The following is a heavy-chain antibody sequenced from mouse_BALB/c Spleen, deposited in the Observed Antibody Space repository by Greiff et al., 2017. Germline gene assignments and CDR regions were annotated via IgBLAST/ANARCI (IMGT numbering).Heavy chain of an antibody. CDR3: ARGDYYGYDPDY. V-gene: IGHV5-6-5*01. D-gene: IGHD2-2*01. CDR2: ISSGGST. CDR1: GFTFSSYA. Sequence: EVQLVESGGGLVKPGGSLKLSCAASGFTFSSYAMSWVRQTPEKRLEWVASISSGGSTYYPDSVKGRFTISRDNARNILYLQMSSLRSEDTAMYYCARGDYYGYDPDYWGQGTTLTVSS. J-gene: IGHJ2*01.